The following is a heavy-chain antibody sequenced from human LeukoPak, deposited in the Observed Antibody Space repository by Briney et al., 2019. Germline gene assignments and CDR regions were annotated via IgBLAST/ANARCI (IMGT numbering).Heavy chain of an antibody. Sequence: SETLSLTCTVSGVSISSSSYYWGWIRQPPGKRLEWIGSIYYSGSTYYNPSLKSRVTISVDTSKNQFSLRLSSVTAADTAVYYCARDSPLEGVVVTRYYYYYGMDVWGQGTTVTVSS. CDR3: ARDSPLEGVVVTRYYYYYGMDV. CDR1: GVSISSSSYY. D-gene: IGHD2-21*02. CDR2: IYYSGST. J-gene: IGHJ6*02. V-gene: IGHV4-39*07.